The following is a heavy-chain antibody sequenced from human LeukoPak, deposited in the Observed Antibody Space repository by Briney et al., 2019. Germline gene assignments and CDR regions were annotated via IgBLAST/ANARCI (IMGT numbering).Heavy chain of an antibody. Sequence: GGALRLSCAASGFTFSSYGMHWVRQAPGMGLEWVAIISYDGSNQYYADSVKGRFTISRDNSRNTLYLQMNSLRAEDTALYYCAKVRVDAYVSPNDYWGQGTLVTVSS. CDR1: GFTFSSYG. CDR3: AKVRVDAYVSPNDY. CDR2: ISYDGSNQ. J-gene: IGHJ4*02. D-gene: IGHD3-16*01. V-gene: IGHV3-30*18.